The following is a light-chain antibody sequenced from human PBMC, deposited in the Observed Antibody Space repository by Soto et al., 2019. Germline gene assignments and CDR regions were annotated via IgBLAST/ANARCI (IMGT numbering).Light chain of an antibody. Sequence: EIVLTQSPGTLSLSPGERATLSCRASQSVSSNYLAWYQQKPGQAPRLLIYGASSRATGIPDRFSGSGSGTDFTFTVSRLEPEDFAVYYCQQYGGAPTFGGGTKVEI. V-gene: IGKV3-20*01. J-gene: IGKJ4*01. CDR2: GAS. CDR3: QQYGGAPT. CDR1: QSVSSNY.